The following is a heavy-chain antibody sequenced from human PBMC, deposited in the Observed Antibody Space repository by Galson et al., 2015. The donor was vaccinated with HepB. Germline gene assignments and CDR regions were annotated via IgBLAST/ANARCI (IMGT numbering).Heavy chain of an antibody. J-gene: IGHJ6*02. CDR3: AHSRGLQLLFYGMDV. Sequence: PALVKPTQTLTLTCTFSGFSLSTSGVGVGWIRQPPGKALEWLALIYWNDDKRYSPSLKSRLTITKDTSKNQVVPTMTNMDPVDTATYYCAHSRGLQLLFYGMDVWGQGTTVTVSS. CDR2: IYWNDDK. V-gene: IGHV2-5*01. CDR1: GFSLSTSGVG. D-gene: IGHD1-26*01.